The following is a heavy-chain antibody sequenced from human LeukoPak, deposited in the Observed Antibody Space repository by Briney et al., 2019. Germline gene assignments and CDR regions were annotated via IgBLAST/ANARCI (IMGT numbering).Heavy chain of an antibody. Sequence: GGSLRLSCAGSGFTFSSSCLHWVRHAPGGGLVWLSRMNGDGGTTNYADSVKGRFTISRDNAKNTLYLQMNSLTVEDTAVYYCSRAGSFRFDYWGQGTLVTVSS. J-gene: IGHJ4*02. D-gene: IGHD3-10*01. CDR2: MNGDGGTT. CDR1: GFTFSSSC. CDR3: SRAGSFRFDY. V-gene: IGHV3-74*01.